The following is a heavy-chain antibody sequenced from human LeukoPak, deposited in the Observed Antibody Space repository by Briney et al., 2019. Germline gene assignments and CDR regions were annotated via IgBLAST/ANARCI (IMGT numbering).Heavy chain of an antibody. J-gene: IGHJ4*02. V-gene: IGHV4-4*09. CDR2: LYDSGST. CDR1: GASFSNDY. CDR3: AKSHFWSGYSRDY. Sequence: SETLSLTCTVSGASFSNDYWYWIRQSPGEGLQWIGCLYDSGSTSYNPSLKSRVNFSIDTSKNQFFLKLNSVTAADTAVYYCAKSHFWSGYSRDYWGRGILVTVSS. D-gene: IGHD3-3*02.